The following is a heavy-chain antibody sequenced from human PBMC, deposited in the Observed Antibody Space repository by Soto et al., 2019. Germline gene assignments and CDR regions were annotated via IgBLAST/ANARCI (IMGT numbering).Heavy chain of an antibody. CDR2: IYHSGST. V-gene: IGHV4-38-2*02. CDR1: GYSISSGYY. CDR3: ARDSRTYYDFWSGYLEAFDI. Sequence: PSETLSLTCAVSGYSISSGYYWGWIRQPPGKGLEWIGSIYHSGSTYYNPSLKGRVTISVDTSKNQFSLKLSSVTAADTAVYYCARDSRTYYDFWSGYLEAFDIWGQGTMVTVSS. D-gene: IGHD3-3*01. J-gene: IGHJ3*02.